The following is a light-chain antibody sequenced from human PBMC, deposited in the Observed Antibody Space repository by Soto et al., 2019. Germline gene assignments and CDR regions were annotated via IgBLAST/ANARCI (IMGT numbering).Light chain of an antibody. J-gene: IGLJ2*01. CDR2: GNS. Sequence: QSVLTKPPSVSGAPGQRVTISCTGSSSNIGAGYDVHWYQQLPGTAPKLLIYGNSNRPSGVPDRFSGSKSGTSASLAITGLQAEDEADYYCQSYDSSPSGVVFGGGTKLTVL. CDR1: SSNIGAGYD. V-gene: IGLV1-40*01. CDR3: QSYDSSPSGVV.